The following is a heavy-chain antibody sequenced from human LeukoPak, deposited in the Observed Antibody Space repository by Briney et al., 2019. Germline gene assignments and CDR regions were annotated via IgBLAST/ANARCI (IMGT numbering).Heavy chain of an antibody. J-gene: IGHJ5*02. Sequence: PSETLSLTCTVSGGSISSSSYYWGWIRQPPGKGLEWIGSIYYSGSTYYNPSLKSRVTISVDTSKNQFSLKLSSVTAADTAVYYCASQLGGYCSNTSCYLEESWFDPWGQGTLVTVSS. CDR3: ASQLGGYCSNTSCYLEESWFDP. CDR2: IYYSGST. CDR1: GGSISSSSYY. D-gene: IGHD2-2*01. V-gene: IGHV4-39*01.